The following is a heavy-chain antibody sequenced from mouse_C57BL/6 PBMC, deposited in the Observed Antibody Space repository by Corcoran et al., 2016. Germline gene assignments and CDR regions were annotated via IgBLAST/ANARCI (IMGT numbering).Heavy chain of an antibody. CDR3: ARPPYYGSSFFAY. CDR2: INPNNGGT. CDR1: GYTFTDYY. D-gene: IGHD1-1*01. V-gene: IGHV1-26*01. Sequence: EVQLQQSGPELVKPGASVKISCKASGYTFTDYYMNWVKQSHGKSLEWIGDINPNNGGTSYNQKFKGKATLTVDKSSSTAYMELRSLTSEDSAVYYCARPPYYGSSFFAYWGQGTLVTVSA. J-gene: IGHJ3*01.